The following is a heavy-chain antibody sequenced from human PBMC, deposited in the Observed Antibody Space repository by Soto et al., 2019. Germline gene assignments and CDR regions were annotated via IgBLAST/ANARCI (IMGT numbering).Heavy chain of an antibody. D-gene: IGHD3-3*01. V-gene: IGHV1-46*02. CDR3: ARHFGMVKDYYYYYGVDV. CDR1: GDTFKNFY. Sequence: QVQLVQSGAEVKKPGASANLSCKASGDTFKNFYIHWVRQAPGQGLEWLGMISPSGHTTTYPQKFQGRVTRTRDTSPSTLSMELSNRRSDDTAIYYCARHFGMVKDYYYYYGVDVWGQGTTVTFSS. CDR2: ISPSGHTT. J-gene: IGHJ6*02.